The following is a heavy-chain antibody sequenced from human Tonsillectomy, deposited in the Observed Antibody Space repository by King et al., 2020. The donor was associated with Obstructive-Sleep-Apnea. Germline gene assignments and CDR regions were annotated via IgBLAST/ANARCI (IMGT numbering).Heavy chain of an antibody. CDR2: INHSGST. CDR3: ARGRSGLTMTDFDY. J-gene: IGHJ4*02. D-gene: IGHD3-22*01. CDR1: GGSFRCYY. Sequence: VQLQQWGAGLLKPSETLSLTCAVYGGSFRCYYWSWILQPPGKGLEWIGEINHSGSTNYNPSLKSRVTISVDTSKNQFSLKLSSVTAADTAVYYCARGRSGLTMTDFDYWGQGTLVTVSS. V-gene: IGHV4-34*01.